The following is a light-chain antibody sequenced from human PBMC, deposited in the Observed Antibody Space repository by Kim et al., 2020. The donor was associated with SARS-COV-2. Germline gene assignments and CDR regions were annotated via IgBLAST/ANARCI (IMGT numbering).Light chain of an antibody. CDR2: GVS. Sequence: VWPGERATLSSRASQSISTNLAWYQQKPGQAPRLLISGVSTRATGVPARFSGGGSGTEFTLTISSLQSEDSAVYHCQQYHRWPLTFGLGTKVDIK. J-gene: IGKJ1*01. CDR3: QQYHRWPLT. V-gene: IGKV3-15*01. CDR1: QSISTN.